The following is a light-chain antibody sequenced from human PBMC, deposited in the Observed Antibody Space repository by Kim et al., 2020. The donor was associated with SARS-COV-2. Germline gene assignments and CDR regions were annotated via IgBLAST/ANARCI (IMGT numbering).Light chain of an antibody. CDR3: QQYKFGSSLT. Sequence: EVVLAQSPGTLSLSPGERATLSCRASQSISSSYFAWYQQKPGQAPRLLIYGASIRATGTPDRFSGSGSGTDFTLTISRLEPEDFAVYYCQQYKFGSSLTFGGGTKVDIK. CDR2: GAS. CDR1: QSISSSY. V-gene: IGKV3-20*01. J-gene: IGKJ4*01.